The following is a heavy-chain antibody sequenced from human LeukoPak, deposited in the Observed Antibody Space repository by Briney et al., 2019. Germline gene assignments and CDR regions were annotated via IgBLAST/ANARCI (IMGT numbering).Heavy chain of an antibody. CDR1: GFTFGVYS. Sequence: GGSLRLSCAASGFTFGVYSMNWVRQAPGKGLEWVSSINSGSYIYYADSVKGRFTIPRDNAKNSLSLQMNSLRAEDTAVYYCARGGGDRPIDYWGQGTLVTVSS. D-gene: IGHD5-18*01. CDR3: ARGGGDRPIDY. V-gene: IGHV3-21*01. CDR2: INSGSYI. J-gene: IGHJ4*02.